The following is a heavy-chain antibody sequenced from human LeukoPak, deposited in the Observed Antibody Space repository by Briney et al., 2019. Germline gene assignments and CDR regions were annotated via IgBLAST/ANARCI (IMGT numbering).Heavy chain of an antibody. CDR3: AKRYSSSPYYYYYGMDV. CDR2: ISYDGTNK. Sequence: GGSLRLSCAAAGFTFSSYGMHWVRQAPGKGLEWVALISYDGTNKYYADSVKGRFTISRDNSKNTLYLQMNSLRAEDTAVYYCAKRYSSSPYYYYYGMDVWGQGTTVTVSS. D-gene: IGHD6-6*01. V-gene: IGHV3-30*18. CDR1: GFTFSSYG. J-gene: IGHJ6*02.